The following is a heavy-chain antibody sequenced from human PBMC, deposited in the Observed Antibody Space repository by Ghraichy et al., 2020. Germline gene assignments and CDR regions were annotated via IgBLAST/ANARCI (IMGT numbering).Heavy chain of an antibody. D-gene: IGHD6-19*01. CDR1: GGSISNSY. J-gene: IGHJ4*02. CDR3: ARGAGWWDY. V-gene: IGHV4-4*09. Sequence: SETLSLTCSISGGSISNSYWSWLRQPPGEGLEWIGYIHSDGRTKYNPSLRRRVSISRDTSRNQFSLNLNAVIAADTAVYYCARGAGWWDYWAQGTLVTVSS. CDR2: IHSDGRT.